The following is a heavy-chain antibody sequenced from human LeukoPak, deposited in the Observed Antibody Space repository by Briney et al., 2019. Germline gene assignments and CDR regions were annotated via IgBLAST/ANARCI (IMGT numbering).Heavy chain of an antibody. D-gene: IGHD2-2*01. CDR2: INVSGGIT. J-gene: IGHJ4*02. CDR1: GFTFRSYD. Sequence: GGSLRLSCAASGFTFRSYDMSWVRQAPGKGLEWVSTINVSGGITYYADSVKGRFTISRDNSKNTLYLQMNSLRAEDTAVYYCAKDRDCSSTSCCPDYWGQGTLVTVSS. CDR3: AKDRDCSSTSCCPDY. V-gene: IGHV3-23*01.